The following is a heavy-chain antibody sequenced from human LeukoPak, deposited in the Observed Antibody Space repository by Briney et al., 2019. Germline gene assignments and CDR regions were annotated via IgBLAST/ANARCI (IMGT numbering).Heavy chain of an antibody. J-gene: IGHJ4*02. CDR2: IYYSGST. V-gene: IGHV4-59*01. CDR1: GGSISSYY. Sequence: PSETLSLTCTVSGGSISSYYWSWIRQPPGKGLEWIGYIYYSGSTNYNPSLKSRVTISVDTSKNQFSLKLSSVTAADTAVCYCARSVGATMFDYWGQGTLVTVSS. D-gene: IGHD1-26*01. CDR3: ARSVGATMFDY.